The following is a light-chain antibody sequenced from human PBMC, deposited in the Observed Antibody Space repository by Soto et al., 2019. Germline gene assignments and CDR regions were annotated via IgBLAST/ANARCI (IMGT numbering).Light chain of an antibody. CDR2: EVS. CDR3: TSYTNSSTHWV. Sequence: QSALTQPASVSGSPGQSITISCTGTSSDVGGYNYVSWYQQHPGKAPKLMIYEVSNRPSGVSNRFSGSKSGNTASLTISGLQDEDEADYYCTSYTNSSTHWVFGGGTKLTVL. V-gene: IGLV2-14*01. J-gene: IGLJ3*02. CDR1: SSDVGGYNY.